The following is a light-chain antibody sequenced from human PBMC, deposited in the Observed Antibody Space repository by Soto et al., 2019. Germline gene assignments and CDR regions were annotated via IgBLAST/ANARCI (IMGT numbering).Light chain of an antibody. Sequence: QSVLTQPPSASGTSGQSVTLSCSGSKSNSGRNFVYWYQHLPGTTSKLLIFRYNQRPSGVPDRFSGSKSGTSGSLAISGLRSEDEADYYCATWDDSQSGWVFGGGTKLTVL. J-gene: IGLJ3*02. V-gene: IGLV1-47*02. CDR1: KSNSGRNF. CDR2: RYN. CDR3: ATWDDSQSGWV.